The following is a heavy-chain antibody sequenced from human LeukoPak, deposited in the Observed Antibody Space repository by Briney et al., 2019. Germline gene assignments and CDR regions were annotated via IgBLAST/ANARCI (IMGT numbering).Heavy chain of an antibody. J-gene: IGHJ4*02. D-gene: IGHD5-12*01. CDR2: IYPRESP. Sequence: SETLSLTCTVPGGSISSYSWSWMRQPAGKGLEWIGRIYPRESPNYNPSLKSRVIMSVDKSKNQFSLKLRSVTAADTAAYYCAREWHHVFDYWGQGNLVTVSS. V-gene: IGHV4-4*07. CDR3: AREWHHVFDY. CDR1: GGSISSYS.